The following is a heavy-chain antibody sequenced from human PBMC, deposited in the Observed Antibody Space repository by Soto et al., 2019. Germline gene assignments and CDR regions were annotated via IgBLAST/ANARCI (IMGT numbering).Heavy chain of an antibody. CDR1: GGSISSGGYY. V-gene: IGHV4-31*03. D-gene: IGHD4-17*01. CDR3: ARVADDYGDYVRFYYFDY. CDR2: IYYSGST. Sequence: SETLSLTCTVSGGSISSGGYYWSWIRQHPGKGLEWIGYIYYSGSTYYNPSLKSRVTISVDTSKNQFSLKLSSVTAADTALYYCARVADDYGDYVRFYYFDYWGQGTLVTVSS. J-gene: IGHJ4*02.